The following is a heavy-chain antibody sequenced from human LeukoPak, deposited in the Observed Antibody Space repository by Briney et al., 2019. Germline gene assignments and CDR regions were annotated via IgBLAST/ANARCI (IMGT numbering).Heavy chain of an antibody. D-gene: IGHD3-10*01. J-gene: IGHJ4*02. V-gene: IGHV3-20*04. CDR3: ARDWAYYYGSGSYL. Sequence: GGSLRLSCAASGFTFDDYGMSWVRQAPGKGLEWVSGINWNGGTTCYADPERGRFTISRDTTKNSLYLQMNRLRAEDTALYYCARDWAYYYGSGSYLWGQGTLVTVSS. CDR1: GFTFDDYG. CDR2: INWNGGTT.